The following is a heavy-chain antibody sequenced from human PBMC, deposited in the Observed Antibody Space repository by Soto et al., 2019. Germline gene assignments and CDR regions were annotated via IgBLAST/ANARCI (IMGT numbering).Heavy chain of an antibody. J-gene: IGHJ6*02. Sequence: SETLSLTCAVYGGSFSGYYWSWIRQPPGKGLEWIGEINHSGSTNYNPSHKSRVTISVDTSKNQFSLKLSSVTAADTAVYYCARGGGSLYDRSGYYYVRYYYGMDVWGQGTTVTVSS. V-gene: IGHV4-34*01. CDR3: ARGGGSLYDRSGYYYVRYYYGMDV. D-gene: IGHD3-22*01. CDR2: INHSGST. CDR1: GGSFSGYY.